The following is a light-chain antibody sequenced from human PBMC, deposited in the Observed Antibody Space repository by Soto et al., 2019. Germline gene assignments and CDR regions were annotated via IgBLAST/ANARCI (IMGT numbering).Light chain of an antibody. CDR1: NIGSNS. V-gene: IGLV3-21*02. CDR2: DDS. CDR3: QVWDSSSDLGV. Sequence: SYELTQPPSVSVAPGQTARITCGGNNIGSNSVHWYQQKPGQAPVLVVYDDSDRPSGIPERFSGSNSGNTATLTISRVEAGDEADYYCQVWDSSSDLGVFGGGTQLTVL. J-gene: IGLJ3*02.